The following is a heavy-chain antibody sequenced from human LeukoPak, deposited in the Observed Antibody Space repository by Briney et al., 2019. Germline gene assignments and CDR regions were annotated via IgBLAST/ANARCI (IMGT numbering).Heavy chain of an antibody. CDR2: IYYSGST. CDR3: ARASWGYCSGGSCYPNWFDP. CDR1: GGSISNYY. J-gene: IGHJ5*02. V-gene: IGHV4-59*01. D-gene: IGHD2-15*01. Sequence: SETLPLTCTVSGGSISNYYWSWIRQPPGKGLEWIGYIYYSGSTNYNPSLKSRVTISVDTPKNQFSLKLSSVTAADTAVYYCARASWGYCSGGSCYPNWFDPWGQGTLVTVSS.